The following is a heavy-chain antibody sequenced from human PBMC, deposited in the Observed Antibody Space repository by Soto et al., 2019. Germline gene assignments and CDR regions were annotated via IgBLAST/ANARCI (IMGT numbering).Heavy chain of an antibody. CDR3: ARSIPAAGTNAFDI. D-gene: IGHD6-13*01. CDR2: ISYTSTI. CDR1: GFTLSSYR. J-gene: IGHJ3*02. Sequence: PGGSLRLSCAASGFTLSSYRMSWVRQAPGKGLEWVSYISYTSTIYYANSVKGRFAISRDNAKSSLYLQMNSLRAEDTALYYCARSIPAAGTNAFDIWGQGTMVTVSS. V-gene: IGHV3-48*01.